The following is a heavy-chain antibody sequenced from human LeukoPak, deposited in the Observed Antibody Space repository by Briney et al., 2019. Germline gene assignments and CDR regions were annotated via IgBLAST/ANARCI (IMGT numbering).Heavy chain of an antibody. CDR2: INPNSGGT. D-gene: IGHD1-20*01. Sequence: ASVKVSCKASGYTFTGYYMHWVRQAPGQGLEWMGWINPNSGGTNYAQKFQGRVTMTRDTSISTAYMELSRLRSDDTAVYYCARDNWNDQTAFDIWGQGTMVTVSS. V-gene: IGHV1-2*02. CDR3: ARDNWNDQTAFDI. CDR1: GYTFTGYY. J-gene: IGHJ3*02.